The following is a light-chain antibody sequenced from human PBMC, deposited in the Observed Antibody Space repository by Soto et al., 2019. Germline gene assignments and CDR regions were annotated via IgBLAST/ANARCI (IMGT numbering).Light chain of an antibody. V-gene: IGLV2-14*01. CDR1: SSDVGGYNY. CDR2: DVS. Sequence: QSALTQPASVSGSPGQSITISCTGTSSDVGGYNYVSWYQQHPGKAPKLMIYDVSNRPSGVSNRFSGFKSGNTASLTISGLQAEDEADYYCSSYTSSILFGGGTQLTVL. CDR3: SSYTSSIL. J-gene: IGLJ2*01.